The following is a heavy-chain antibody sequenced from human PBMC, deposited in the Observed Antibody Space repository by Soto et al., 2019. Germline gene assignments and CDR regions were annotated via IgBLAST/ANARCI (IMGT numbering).Heavy chain of an antibody. CDR2: ISGSGGST. CDR1: GFTFSSYA. V-gene: IGHV3-23*01. CDR3: AKVRYSGGWPNPYWFDP. D-gene: IGHD6-19*01. Sequence: EVQLLESGGGLVQPGGSLRLSCAASGFTFSSYAMSWVRQAPGKGLEWVSAISGSGGSTYYADSVKGRFTISRDNSKNTLYLQMNSPRAEDTAVYYCAKVRYSGGWPNPYWFDPCGQGTLVTVSS. J-gene: IGHJ5*02.